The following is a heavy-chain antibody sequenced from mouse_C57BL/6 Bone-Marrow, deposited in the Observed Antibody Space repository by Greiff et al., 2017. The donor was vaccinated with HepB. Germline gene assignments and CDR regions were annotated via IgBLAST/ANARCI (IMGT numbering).Heavy chain of an antibody. CDR3: ARGIYYDYDAAWFAY. CDR2: IFPGSGST. V-gene: IGHV1-75*01. D-gene: IGHD2-4*01. Sequence: QVQLQQSGPELVKPGASVKISCKASGYTFTDYYINWVKQRPGQGLEWIGWIFPGSGSTYYNEKFKGKATLTVDKSSSTAYMLLSSLTSEDSAVYFCARGIYYDYDAAWFAYWGQGTLVTVSA. J-gene: IGHJ3*01. CDR1: GYTFTDYY.